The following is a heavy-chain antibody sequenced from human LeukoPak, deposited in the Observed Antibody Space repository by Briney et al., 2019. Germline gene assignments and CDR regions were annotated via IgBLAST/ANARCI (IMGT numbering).Heavy chain of an antibody. CDR1: GFTFSSYW. Sequence: GGSLRLSCAASGFTFSSYWMSWVRQAPGKGLEWVANIKQDGSEKYYVDSVKGRFTISRDNAKNSLYLQMNSLRAEDTAVYYCAKDVSFSGSYLYPPDAFDIWGQGTMVTVSS. V-gene: IGHV3-7*01. CDR2: IKQDGSEK. D-gene: IGHD3-10*01. J-gene: IGHJ3*02. CDR3: AKDVSFSGSYLYPPDAFDI.